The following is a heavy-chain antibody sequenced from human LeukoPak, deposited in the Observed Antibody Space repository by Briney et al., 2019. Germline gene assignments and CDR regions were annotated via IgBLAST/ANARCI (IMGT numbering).Heavy chain of an antibody. CDR1: GGSISSYY. D-gene: IGHD1-14*01. CDR3: ARDKAPEGFDP. V-gene: IGHV4-59*01. J-gene: IGHJ5*02. Sequence: SGTLSLTCTVSGGSISSYYWSWIRQPPGKGLEWIGYIYYSGSTNYNPSLKSRVTISVDTSKNQFSLKLSSVTAADTAVYYCARDKAPEGFDPWGQGTLVTVSS. CDR2: IYYSGST.